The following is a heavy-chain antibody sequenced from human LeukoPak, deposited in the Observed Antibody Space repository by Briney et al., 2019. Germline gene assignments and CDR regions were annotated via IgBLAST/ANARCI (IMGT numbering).Heavy chain of an antibody. J-gene: IGHJ4*02. CDR1: GYTFTSYG. D-gene: IGHD3-9*01. Sequence: GAPVKVSCKASGYTFTSYGISWVRQAPGQGLEWMGWISAYNGNTNYAQKLQGRVTMTTDTSTSTAYMELRSLRSDDTAVYYCARGIEVLRYFDWLPEPFDYWGQGTLVTVSS. CDR3: ARGIEVLRYFDWLPEPFDY. V-gene: IGHV1-18*01. CDR2: ISAYNGNT.